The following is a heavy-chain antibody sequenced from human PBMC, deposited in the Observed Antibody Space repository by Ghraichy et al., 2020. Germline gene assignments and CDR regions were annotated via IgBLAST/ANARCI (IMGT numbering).Heavy chain of an antibody. D-gene: IGHD6-13*01. CDR2: ISAYNGNT. V-gene: IGHV1-18*04. Sequence: ASVKVSCKASGYTFTSYGISWVRQAPGQGLEWMGWISAYNGNTNYAQKLQGRVTMTTDTSTSTAYMELRSLRSDDTAVYYCARDHRPPYSSSWYSHYYYGMDVWGQGTTVTVSS. CDR1: GYTFTSYG. J-gene: IGHJ6*02. CDR3: ARDHRPPYSSSWYSHYYYGMDV.